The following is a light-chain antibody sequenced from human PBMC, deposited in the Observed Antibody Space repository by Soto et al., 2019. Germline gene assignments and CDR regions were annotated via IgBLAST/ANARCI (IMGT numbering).Light chain of an antibody. V-gene: IGLV1-51*01. CDR2: DDN. J-gene: IGLJ1*01. CDR1: SSNIGGNS. CDR3: GSWDSSLSAYV. Sequence: QSVLTQRPSVTAAPGQKDTISCSGSSSNIGGNSVSWYQQLPGTAPKLLIYDDNKRPSGIPDRFSGSKSGTSATLGITGFQTGDEADYYCGSWDSSLSAYVFGTGTKVTVL.